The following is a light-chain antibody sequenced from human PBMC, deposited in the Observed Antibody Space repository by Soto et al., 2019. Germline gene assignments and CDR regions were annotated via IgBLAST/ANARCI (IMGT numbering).Light chain of an antibody. J-gene: IGLJ2*01. Sequence: QPVLTQSPSASASLGASVKLTCTLSSGHSNYAIAWHQQQPEKGPRYLMKLNSDGSHSKGDGIPDRFSGSSSGAERHLTISSLQYEDEADYYCQTWDTAIHDVVFGGGTKLTVL. CDR1: SGHSNYA. V-gene: IGLV4-69*01. CDR2: LNSDGSH. CDR3: QTWDTAIHDVV.